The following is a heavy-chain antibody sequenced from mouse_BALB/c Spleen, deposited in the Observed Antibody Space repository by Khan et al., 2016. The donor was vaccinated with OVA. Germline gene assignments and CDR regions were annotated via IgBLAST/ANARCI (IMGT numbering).Heavy chain of an antibody. Sequence: VQLKQSGAELVRPGALVKLSCKASGFNIKDYYIHWVKQRPEQGLEWIGWIDPENGNTIYDPKFQGKANITADTSSNTAYLHFSSLTSEDTAVFYCARAGYSPWFAYWAKGLWSLSLQ. D-gene: IGHD2-3*01. CDR2: IDPENGNT. CDR3: ARAGYSPWFAY. CDR1: GFNIKDYY. J-gene: IGHJ3*01. V-gene: IGHV14-1*02.